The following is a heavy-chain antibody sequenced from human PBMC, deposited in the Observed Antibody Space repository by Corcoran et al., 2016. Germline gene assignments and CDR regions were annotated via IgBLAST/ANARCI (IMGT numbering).Heavy chain of an antibody. Sequence: EVQLVESGGGLIQPGGSLRLSCVASGFTFSSYSMTWVRQAPGKGLEWISYINSGGTVIQYADSVKGRFTISRDNAKNSLYPERNSLRVEDTALYYWARGCDTTCWMNYWGQGTLVTVSS. J-gene: IGHJ4*02. CDR3: ARGCDTTCWMNY. CDR2: INSGGTVI. D-gene: IGHD2-2*01. CDR1: GFTFSSYS. V-gene: IGHV3-48*04.